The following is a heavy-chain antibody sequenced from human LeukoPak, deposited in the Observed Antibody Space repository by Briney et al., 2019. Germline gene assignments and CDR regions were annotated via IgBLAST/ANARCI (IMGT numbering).Heavy chain of an antibody. CDR1: GYTFTGYY. CDR2: INPNSGGT. Sequence: ASVKVSCKASGYTFTGYYMHWVRQAPGQGLEWMGWINPNSGGTNYAQKFQGWVTMTRDTSISTAYMELSRLRSDDTAVYYCARDRIAARPGLDYWGQGTLVTVSS. V-gene: IGHV1-2*04. D-gene: IGHD6-6*01. J-gene: IGHJ4*02. CDR3: ARDRIAARPGLDY.